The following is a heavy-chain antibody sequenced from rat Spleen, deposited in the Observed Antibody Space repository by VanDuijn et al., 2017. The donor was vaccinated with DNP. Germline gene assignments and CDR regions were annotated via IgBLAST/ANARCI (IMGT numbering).Heavy chain of an antibody. V-gene: IGHV5-25*01. Sequence: EVQLVESGEGLVQPGRSLKLSCAASGFTFSNYDMAWVRQAPTKGLEWVASISPSGGSTYYRDSVKGRFTVSRDNAKSSLYLQMDSLRSEDTATYYCASGVDMDAWGQGTSVTVSS. D-gene: IGHD4-3*01. CDR1: GFTFSNYD. CDR3: ASGVDMDA. CDR2: ISPSGGST. J-gene: IGHJ4*01.